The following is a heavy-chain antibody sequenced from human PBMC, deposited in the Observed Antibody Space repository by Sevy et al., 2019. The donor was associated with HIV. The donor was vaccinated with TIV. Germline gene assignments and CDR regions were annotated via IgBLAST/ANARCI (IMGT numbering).Heavy chain of an antibody. J-gene: IGHJ6*02. Sequence: SETLSLTCTVSAASISSDYWSWIRQPPGKGLEWIGYIYYTGSTNYNPSLKSRVTISVDTSKDQFSLNLISVTAADTAVYYCARLRSDHDYGMDVWGQGTTVTVSS. D-gene: IGHD2-15*01. CDR3: ARLRSDHDYGMDV. CDR1: AASISSDY. V-gene: IGHV4-59*12. CDR2: IYYTGST.